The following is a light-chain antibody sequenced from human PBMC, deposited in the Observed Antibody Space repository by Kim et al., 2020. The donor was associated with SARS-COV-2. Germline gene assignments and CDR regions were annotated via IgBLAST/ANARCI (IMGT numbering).Light chain of an antibody. V-gene: IGKV1-39*01. Sequence: DIQMTQSPPSLSASIGDRVTITCRASQSINNYLNWYQQKPGKAPKLLIYAASSLQSGVPARFSGSISGTDFTLTISSLQPEDFATYYCQQSSSFPLTFGGGTKVDIK. CDR1: QSINNY. CDR2: AAS. CDR3: QQSSSFPLT. J-gene: IGKJ4*01.